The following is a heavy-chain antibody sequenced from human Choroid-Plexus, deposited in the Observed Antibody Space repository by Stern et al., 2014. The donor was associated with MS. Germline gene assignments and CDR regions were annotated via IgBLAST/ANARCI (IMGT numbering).Heavy chain of an antibody. CDR3: AKDRQYLTFFFDF. D-gene: IGHD2/OR15-2a*01. Sequence: VQLVESGGGVVQPGRPLGLSCAASGFSFSSFGMHWVRQAPGKGLEWGAFISYDGSKDYSDSVKGRFAISRDNSKNTLYLQMNSLRAEDTAVYDCAKDRQYLTFFFDFWGQGSLVTVSS. CDR1: GFSFSSFG. CDR2: ISYDGSK. V-gene: IGHV3-30*18. J-gene: IGHJ4*02.